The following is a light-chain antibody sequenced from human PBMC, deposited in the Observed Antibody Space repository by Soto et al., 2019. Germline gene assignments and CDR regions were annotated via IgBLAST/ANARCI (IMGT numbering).Light chain of an antibody. CDR2: EVI. Sequence: QSALTQPASVSGSPGQSITISCTGTSSDVGGYNYVSWYQQHPGKAPKLMIYEVINRPSGVSNRFSGSKSDNTASLTISGLQAEDEADYYCSAYRNTNSLVFGGGTKLTVL. V-gene: IGLV2-14*01. CDR3: SAYRNTNSLV. J-gene: IGLJ3*02. CDR1: SSDVGGYNY.